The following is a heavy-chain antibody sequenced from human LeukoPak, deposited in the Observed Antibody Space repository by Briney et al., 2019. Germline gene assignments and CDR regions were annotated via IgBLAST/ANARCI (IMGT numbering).Heavy chain of an antibody. J-gene: IGHJ4*02. D-gene: IGHD1-26*01. CDR3: ARGDGGFSGSPPRFQY. CDR2: ISYDGNNK. V-gene: IGHV3-30-3*01. CDR1: GFTFRSYA. Sequence: GGSLRLSCVVSGFTFRSYAMHWVRQARGRGLEWVADISYDGNNKYYADSVKGRFTISRDNTKNPVYLEVKSLRDEDTALYYCARGDGGFSGSPPRFQYWGQGTLVTVSS.